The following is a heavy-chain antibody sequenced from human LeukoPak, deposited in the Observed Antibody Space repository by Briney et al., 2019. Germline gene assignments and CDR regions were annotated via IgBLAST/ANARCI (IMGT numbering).Heavy chain of an antibody. V-gene: IGHV4-4*07. Sequence: SETLSLTCTVSGGSISSYYWSWIRQPAGKGLEWIGRIYTSGSTNYNPSLKSRVTMSVDTSKNQFSLKLSSVTAADTAVYYCARVALSVYSTGEPNGAFDIWGQGQWSPSLQ. CDR3: ARVALSVYSTGEPNGAFDI. D-gene: IGHD6-25*01. CDR2: IYTSGST. CDR1: GGSISSYY. J-gene: IGHJ3*02.